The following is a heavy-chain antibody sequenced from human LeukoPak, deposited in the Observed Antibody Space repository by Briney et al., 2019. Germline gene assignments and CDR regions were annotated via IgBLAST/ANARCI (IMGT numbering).Heavy chain of an antibody. CDR2: IIPIFGTA. V-gene: IGHV1-69*05. D-gene: IGHD2-2*01. J-gene: IGHJ6*03. CDR3: ARQVSQPTQAYYYYYMDV. Sequence: SVKVSCKASGGTFSSYAISWVRQAPGQGLERMGRIIPIFGTANYAQKFQGRVTITTDESTSTAYMELSSLRSEDTAVYYCARQVSQPTQAYYYYYMDVWGKGTTVTVSS. CDR1: GGTFSSYA.